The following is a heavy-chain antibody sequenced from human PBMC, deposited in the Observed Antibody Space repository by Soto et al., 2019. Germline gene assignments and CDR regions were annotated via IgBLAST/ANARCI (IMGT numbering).Heavy chain of an antibody. D-gene: IGHD6-19*01. J-gene: IGHJ6*03. CDR1: GYTFTNYS. CDR2: INPSGDTT. CDR3: GRGMAVTTTSVGHYYYMDV. V-gene: IGHV1-46*01. Sequence: QVQLVQSGAEVKKPGASVKVSCKTSGYTFTNYSMYWVRQAPGQGLEWMGIINPSGDTTAYAQKFQGRVSMTRDTSTSTVYMELNSLRSEDTALYYCGRGMAVTTTSVGHYYYMDVWGKGTTVTVSS.